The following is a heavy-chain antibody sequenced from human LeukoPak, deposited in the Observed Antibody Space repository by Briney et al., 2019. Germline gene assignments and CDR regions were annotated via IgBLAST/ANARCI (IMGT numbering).Heavy chain of an antibody. CDR2: ISGSGDST. CDR3: AKGPHSSGYYFDY. D-gene: IGHD3-22*01. V-gene: IGHV3-23*01. Sequence: PGGSLRLSCAASGFTFSSYAMSWVRQAPGKGLEWVSVISGSGDSTHYADSVKGRFTISRDNSKNTLYVQMNSLRAEDTAVYYCAKGPHSSGYYFDYWGQGTLVTVSS. J-gene: IGHJ4*02. CDR1: GFTFSSYA.